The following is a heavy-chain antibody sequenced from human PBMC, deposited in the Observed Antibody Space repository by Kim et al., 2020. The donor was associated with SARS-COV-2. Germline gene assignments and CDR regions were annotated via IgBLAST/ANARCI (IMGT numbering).Heavy chain of an antibody. J-gene: IGHJ4*02. V-gene: IGHV4-59*01. Sequence: SETLSLTCTVSGGSISSYYWSWIRQPPGKGLEWIGYIYYSGSTNYNPSLKSRVTISVDTSKNQFSLKLSSVTAADTAVYYCARNIAASGRFDYWGQGTLVTVSS. CDR2: IYYSGST. CDR1: GGSISSYY. CDR3: ARNIAASGRFDY. D-gene: IGHD6-13*01.